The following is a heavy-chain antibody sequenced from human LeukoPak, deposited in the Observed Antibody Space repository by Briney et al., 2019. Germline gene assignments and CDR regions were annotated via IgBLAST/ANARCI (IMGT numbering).Heavy chain of an antibody. J-gene: IGHJ3*02. CDR3: ARYYYDSSGYYKDAFDI. Sequence: KPSETLSLTCAVYGGSFSGYYWSWIRQPPGKGLEWIGEINHSGSTNYNPSLKSRVTISVVTSKNQFSLKLSSVTAADTAVYYCARYYYDSSGYYKDAFDIWGQGTMVTVSS. CDR1: GGSFSGYY. CDR2: INHSGST. V-gene: IGHV4-34*01. D-gene: IGHD3-22*01.